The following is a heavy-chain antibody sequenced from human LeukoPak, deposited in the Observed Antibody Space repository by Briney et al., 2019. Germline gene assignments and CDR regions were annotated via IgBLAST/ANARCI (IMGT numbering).Heavy chain of an antibody. V-gene: IGHV3-30*04. J-gene: IGHJ4*02. CDR2: ISYDGSNK. CDR3: ARDVILEKGVLEAGSSDYFSWYFDY. Sequence: PGRSLRLSCAASGFTFSSYPMHWVRQAPGRGLEWAAVISYDGSNKYYADSVKGRFTISRDNSKDTLYLQMNSLRPEDTAVYYCARDVILEKGVLEAGSSDYFSWYFDYWGQGSLVTVSS. CDR1: GFTFSSYP. D-gene: IGHD3-22*01.